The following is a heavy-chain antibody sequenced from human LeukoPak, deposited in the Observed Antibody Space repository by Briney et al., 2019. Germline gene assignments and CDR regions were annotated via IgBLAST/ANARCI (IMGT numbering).Heavy chain of an antibody. D-gene: IGHD2-2*01. CDR1: GGSISSSSYY. Sequence: KPSETLSLTCTVSGGSISSSSYYWGWIRQPPGKGLEWIGEINHSGSTNYNPSLKSRVTISVDTSKNQFSLKLSSVTAADTAVYYCARVQIVVVPAAIHYYYYYMDVWGKGTTVTVSS. J-gene: IGHJ6*03. V-gene: IGHV4-39*07. CDR3: ARVQIVVVPAAIHYYYYYMDV. CDR2: INHSGST.